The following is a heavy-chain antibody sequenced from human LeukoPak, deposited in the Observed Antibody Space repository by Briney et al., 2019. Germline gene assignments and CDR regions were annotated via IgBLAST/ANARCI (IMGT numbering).Heavy chain of an antibody. V-gene: IGHV3-21*01. Sequence: GGSLRLSCAASRFTFSSYSMNWVRQAPGKGLEWVSSISSSSSYIYYADSVKGRFTISRDNAKNTLYLQMNSLRAEDTAVYYCASRWVGAKTDAFDIWGQGTMVTVSS. D-gene: IGHD1-26*01. CDR2: ISSSSSYI. CDR3: ASRWVGAKTDAFDI. CDR1: RFTFSSYS. J-gene: IGHJ3*02.